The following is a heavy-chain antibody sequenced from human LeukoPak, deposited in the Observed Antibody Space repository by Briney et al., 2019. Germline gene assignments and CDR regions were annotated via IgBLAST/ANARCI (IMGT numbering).Heavy chain of an antibody. Sequence: SETLSLTCTVSGGSVSSSAYHWGWIRQPPGKGLEWIGSIYYSGTTFYNPSLGSRVTVAIDTSKDQFSLKLTSVTAADTAVYYCARLQFNGNKPRQCDYWGQGTLVTVSS. CDR3: ARLQFNGNKPRQCDY. D-gene: IGHD1-14*01. J-gene: IGHJ4*02. CDR1: GGSVSSSAYH. CDR2: IYYSGTT. V-gene: IGHV4-39*01.